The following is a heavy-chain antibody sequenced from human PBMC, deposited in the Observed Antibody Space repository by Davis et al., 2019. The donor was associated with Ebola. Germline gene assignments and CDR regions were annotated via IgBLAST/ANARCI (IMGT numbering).Heavy chain of an antibody. J-gene: IGHJ4*02. V-gene: IGHV3-21*04. CDR1: TFTFTTYS. CDR2: ISGSGFYT. CDR3: AKGGYFDSLEIES. D-gene: IGHD3-9*01. Sequence: GESLKISCVVSTFTFTTYSMNWVRQAPGKGLEWVSSISGSGFYTYYADSVKGRFTISRDNSKSTLYLQMHSLRVEDTAVYYCAKGGYFDSLEIESWGQGTLVTVSS.